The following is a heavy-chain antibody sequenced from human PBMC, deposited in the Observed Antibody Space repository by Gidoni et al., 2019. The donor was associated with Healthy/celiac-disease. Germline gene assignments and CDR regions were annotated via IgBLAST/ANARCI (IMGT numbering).Heavy chain of an antibody. J-gene: IGHJ5*02. CDR3: ARVGPIVIGRRRTWFDP. V-gene: IGHV4-34*01. Sequence: QVQLQQWGAGLLKPSETLSLTCAVYGGSFSGYYWSWIRQPPGKGLEWIGEINHSGSPNYNPSLKSRFTISVDTSKNQFSLKLSSVTAADTAVYYCARVGPIVIGRRRTWFDPWGQGTLVTVSS. CDR1: GGSFSGYY. D-gene: IGHD2-15*01. CDR2: INHSGSP.